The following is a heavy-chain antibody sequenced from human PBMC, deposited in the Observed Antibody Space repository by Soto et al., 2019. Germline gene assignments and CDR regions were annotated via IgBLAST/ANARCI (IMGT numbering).Heavy chain of an antibody. CDR3: ARDQYEAAYSGGHFSLIGGYGYYYSALDV. J-gene: IGHJ6*02. V-gene: IGHV1-18*01. CDR2: ISAYNGDT. Sequence: QLQLVQSGAEVKKPGASVKVSCKASGYTFTSYGITWVRQAPGQGLEWMGWISAYNGDTKYAQKLQGRVTMTTDTSTSTAYMELRSLGSDDTDVYYCARDQYEAAYSGGHFSLIGGYGYYYSALDVWGQGTTVSVSS. CDR1: GYTFTSYG. D-gene: IGHD6-19*01.